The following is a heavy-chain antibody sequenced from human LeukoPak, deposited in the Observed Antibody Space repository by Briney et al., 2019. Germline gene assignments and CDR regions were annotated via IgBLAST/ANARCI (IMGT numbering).Heavy chain of an antibody. J-gene: IGHJ3*02. CDR2: IYTSGST. CDR1: SGSISSATYY. Sequence: SETLSLTCTVSSGSISSATYYWSWIRQPAGKGVEWIGRIYTSGSTNYNPSLSSRVTISVDTSKNQVSLKLSSVTAADTAMYYCARVEYNYAGHAFDIWGQGTMVTVSS. D-gene: IGHD5-24*01. V-gene: IGHV4-61*02. CDR3: ARVEYNYAGHAFDI.